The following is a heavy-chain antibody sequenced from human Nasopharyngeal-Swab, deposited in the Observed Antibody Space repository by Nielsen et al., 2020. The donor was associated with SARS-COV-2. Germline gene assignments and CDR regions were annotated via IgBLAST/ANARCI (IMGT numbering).Heavy chain of an antibody. V-gene: IGHV4-4*02. Sequence: GSLRLSCAVSGGSISSSNWWSWVRQPPGKGLEWIGEIYHSGSTNYNPSLKSRVTISVDKSKNQFSLKLSSVTAADTAVYYCARVGGMAVAGTGGYFDLWGRGTLVTVSS. J-gene: IGHJ2*01. CDR1: GGSISSSNW. CDR3: ARVGGMAVAGTGGYFDL. CDR2: IYHSGST. D-gene: IGHD6-19*01.